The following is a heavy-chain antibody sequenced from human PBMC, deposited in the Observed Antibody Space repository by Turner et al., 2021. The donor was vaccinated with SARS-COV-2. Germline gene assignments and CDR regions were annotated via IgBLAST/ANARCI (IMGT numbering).Heavy chain of an antibody. CDR2: INHSGST. CDR3: ARGATLQYYFDY. J-gene: IGHJ4*02. CDR1: GGSFSGYY. Sequence: QVQLQQWGAGLLKPSETLSLTCAVYGGSFSGYYWTWIRQPPGKGLEWIGEINHSGSTNYNPSLKSRVTISVDTSKNQCSLKLSSVTAADTAVYYCARGATLQYYFDYWGQGTLVTVSS. D-gene: IGHD4-4*01. V-gene: IGHV4-34*01.